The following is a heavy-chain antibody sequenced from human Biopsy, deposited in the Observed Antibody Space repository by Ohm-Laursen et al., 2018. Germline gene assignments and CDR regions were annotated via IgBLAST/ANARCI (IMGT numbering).Heavy chain of an antibody. D-gene: IGHD4-17*01. CDR1: GYTFTTYG. J-gene: IGHJ4*02. CDR2: INTYSGNT. Sequence: ESSVKVSCKTSGYTFTTYGISWVQQAPGQGLEWMGWINTYSGNTNYGKKFHDRVIMTSDTSTSTAYLEHRSLRSDDTAVYYCARDYYPYVDYLKDVPLCDSWGQGTLVTVSS. CDR3: ARDYYPYVDYLKDVPLCDS. V-gene: IGHV1-18*01.